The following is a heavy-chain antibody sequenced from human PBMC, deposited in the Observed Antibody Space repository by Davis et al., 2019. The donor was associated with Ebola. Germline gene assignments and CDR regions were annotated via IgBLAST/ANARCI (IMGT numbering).Heavy chain of an antibody. CDR2: IIPIFGTA. CDR1: GGTFCSSA. V-gene: IGHV1-69*13. J-gene: IGHJ6*02. D-gene: IGHD2-21*02. Sequence: SLLVSCYASGGTFCSSAISRVRQAPGQGLDWMGGIIPIFGTANYAQKFQGRVTITADESTSTAYMELSSLRSEDTAVYYCASSDFSYYGMDVWGQGTTVTVSS. CDR3: ASSDFSYYGMDV.